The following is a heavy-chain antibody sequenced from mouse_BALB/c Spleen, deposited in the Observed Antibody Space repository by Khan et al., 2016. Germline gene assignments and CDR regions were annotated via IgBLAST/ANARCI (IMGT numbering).Heavy chain of an antibody. Sequence: QVQLKQSGPELVKPGASVRISCKASGYSFTNYYIHWMKQRPGQGLEWIGRINPGNDNTDYNEKFKGRATLTAVRSSSTAYMQRSSLTSEDTAVCYCARSNYKFDDDLAYWGQGTLVTVSS. CDR1: GYSFTNYY. J-gene: IGHJ3*01. D-gene: IGHD2-12*01. V-gene: IGHV1-66*01. CDR3: ARSNYKFDDDLAY. CDR2: INPGNDNT.